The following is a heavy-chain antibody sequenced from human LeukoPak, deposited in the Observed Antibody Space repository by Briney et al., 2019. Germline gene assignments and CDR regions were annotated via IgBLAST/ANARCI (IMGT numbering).Heavy chain of an antibody. CDR2: ISSSSSYI. CDR1: GFTFSSYS. Sequence: PGGSLRLSCAASGFTFSSYSMNWVRQAPGKGLEWVSSISSSSSYIYYADSVKGRFTISRDNAKNSLYLQMNSLRAEDTAVYYCARGMEYCSSTSCYMDGMDVWGQGTTVTVSS. J-gene: IGHJ6*02. D-gene: IGHD2-2*02. CDR3: ARGMEYCSSTSCYMDGMDV. V-gene: IGHV3-21*01.